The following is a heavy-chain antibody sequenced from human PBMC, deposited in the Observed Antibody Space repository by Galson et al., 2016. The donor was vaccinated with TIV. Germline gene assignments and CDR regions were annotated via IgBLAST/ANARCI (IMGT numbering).Heavy chain of an antibody. V-gene: IGHV1-69*06. D-gene: IGHD5-18*01. CDR3: ATDRNTAFDTYHYYYGMDV. CDR1: GGTFSTSV. CDR2: IIPLFRTT. J-gene: IGHJ6*02. Sequence: SVKVSCNASGGTFSTSVFNWLRLAPGQGLEWMGGIIPLFRTTNYAQKFQGRVTITADKSTNTAYMELNSLKYGDTAVYYCATDRNTAFDTYHYYYGMDVWGQGTTVIVSS.